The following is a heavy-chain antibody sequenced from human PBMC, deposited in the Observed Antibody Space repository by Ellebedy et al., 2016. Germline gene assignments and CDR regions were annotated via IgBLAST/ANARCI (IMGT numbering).Heavy chain of an antibody. Sequence: SETLSLXCTVSGGSISGYYWSWIRQPPGKGLEWIGYMYYTGSTKYNPSLKSRVTISADTSKKQFSLKLNSVTAADTAVYYCARGGDGVLEWLFNGWFNLWGQGTPVTVSS. J-gene: IGHJ5*01. D-gene: IGHD3-3*01. CDR1: GGSISGYY. CDR3: ARGGDGVLEWLFNGWFNL. V-gene: IGHV4-59*13. CDR2: MYYTGST.